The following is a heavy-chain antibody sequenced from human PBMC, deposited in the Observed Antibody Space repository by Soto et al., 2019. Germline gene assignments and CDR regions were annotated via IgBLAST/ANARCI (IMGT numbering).Heavy chain of an antibody. Sequence: QVQLVQSGAEVKTPGASVKVSCKASGYTFISYYMHWVRQAPGQELEWMGIINPSGGSTTSAQKFQGSVTTTRDTSTSTVYMELSSLGSEDTAVYYCARARGSGWPFDYWGQGTLVTVSS. D-gene: IGHD6-19*01. V-gene: IGHV1-46*03. J-gene: IGHJ4*02. CDR1: GYTFISYY. CDR2: INPSGGST. CDR3: ARARGSGWPFDY.